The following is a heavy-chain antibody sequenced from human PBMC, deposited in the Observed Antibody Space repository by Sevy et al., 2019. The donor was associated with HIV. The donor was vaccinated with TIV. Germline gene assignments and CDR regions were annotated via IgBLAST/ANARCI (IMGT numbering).Heavy chain of an antibody. CDR3: ARDSIAVSYIGYYFNY. J-gene: IGHJ4*02. D-gene: IGHD6-19*01. Sequence: GGSLRPSCAAAGFSFSGCGMHWVRQAPGKGLGWVAVIWYDATNKEYADSVKGRFTISRDNSKNTRYLQMNSLRAEDMAVYYCARDSIAVSYIGYYFNYWGQGTLVTVSS. CDR2: IWYDATNK. V-gene: IGHV3-33*01. CDR1: GFSFSGCG.